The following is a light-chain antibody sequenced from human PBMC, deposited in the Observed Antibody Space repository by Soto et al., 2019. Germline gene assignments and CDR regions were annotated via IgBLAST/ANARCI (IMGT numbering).Light chain of an antibody. CDR2: AAS. J-gene: IGKJ1*01. CDR1: QSIKSY. Sequence: DIQMTQSPSSLSASVGDRVSITCRASQSIKSYLNWYQQKPGKAPKLLIYAASSLQSGVPSTFSGSGSGTDFTLTISSLQPEDFANYYCQQSYSSPWTFGQGTKVEIK. V-gene: IGKV1-39*01. CDR3: QQSYSSPWT.